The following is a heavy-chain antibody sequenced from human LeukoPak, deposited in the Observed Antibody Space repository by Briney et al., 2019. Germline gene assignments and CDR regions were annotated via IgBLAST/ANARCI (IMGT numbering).Heavy chain of an antibody. D-gene: IGHD3-10*01. CDR2: ITTAGTFK. CDR3: ARDTMVRGVIKSPFAY. CDR1: GFTFSNYG. Sequence: GGSLRLSCAASGFTFSNYGMNWVRQAPGRGLEWISSITTAGTFKYYADSLRGRFTISRDNAKNSLFLQMDGLRAEDTAVYYCARDTMVRGVIKSPFAYWGQGTLVTVSS. V-gene: IGHV3-21*01. J-gene: IGHJ4*02.